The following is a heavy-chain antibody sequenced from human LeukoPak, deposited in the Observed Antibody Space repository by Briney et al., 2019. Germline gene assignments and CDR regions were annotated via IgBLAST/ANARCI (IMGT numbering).Heavy chain of an antibody. CDR2: IYYSGST. V-gene: IGHV4-59*01. CDR3: ARDQDDYGDNWFDP. D-gene: IGHD4-17*01. J-gene: IGHJ5*02. CDR1: GGSISSYH. Sequence: PSETLSLTCTVSGGSISSYHWSWIRQPPGKGLEWIGYIYYSGSTNYNPSLKSRVTISVDTPKNQFSLKLSSVTAADTAVYYCARDQDDYGDNWFDPWGQGTLVTVSS.